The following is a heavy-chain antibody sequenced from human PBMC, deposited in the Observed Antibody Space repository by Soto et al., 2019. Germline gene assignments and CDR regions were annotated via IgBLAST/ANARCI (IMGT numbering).Heavy chain of an antibody. V-gene: IGHV1-2*02. CDR1: GYIFTSYY. CDR2: INPNTGGT. Sequence: QVLLVQSGAEVKRPGTSVKVSCKASGYIFTSYYVHWVRQVPGQGLEWMGWINPNTGGTNYAQRFEGRVTMTRDTSISTAYMELSRLTSDDTAIYFCERVRPRREFDPWGQGTLVIVSS. CDR3: ERVRPRREFDP. J-gene: IGHJ5*02.